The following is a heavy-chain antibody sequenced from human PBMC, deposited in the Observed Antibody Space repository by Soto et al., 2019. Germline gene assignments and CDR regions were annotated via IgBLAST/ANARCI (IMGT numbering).Heavy chain of an antibody. CDR2: IYYSGST. Sequence: SETLSLTCTVSGGSISSYYWSWIRQPPGKGLEWIGYIYYSGSTNYNPSLKSRVTISVDTSKNQFSLKLSSATAADTAVYYCARAGTPAGDFDIWGQAKMVTVS. J-gene: IGHJ3*02. D-gene: IGHD6-13*01. CDR3: ARAGTPAGDFDI. CDR1: GGSISSYY. V-gene: IGHV4-59*01.